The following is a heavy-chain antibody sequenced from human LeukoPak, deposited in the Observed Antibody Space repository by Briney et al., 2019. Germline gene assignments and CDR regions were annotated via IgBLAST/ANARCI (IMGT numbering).Heavy chain of an antibody. CDR3: AKSRGAGRVGAIDFDY. CDR1: GFAFSDYG. Sequence: PGGSLRLSCAASGFAFSDYGMHWVRQAPGKGLEWVAFIRYDGSSEFYADSVKGRFTISRDNSKNTLYLQMNSLRAEDTAVYYCAKSRGAGRVGAIDFDYWGQGTLVTVSS. V-gene: IGHV3-30*02. CDR2: IRYDGSSE. D-gene: IGHD1-26*01. J-gene: IGHJ4*02.